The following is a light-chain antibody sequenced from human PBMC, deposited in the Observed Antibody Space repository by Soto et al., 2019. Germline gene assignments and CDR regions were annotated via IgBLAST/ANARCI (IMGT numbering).Light chain of an antibody. Sequence: IQMTQSPSSLSASVGDRVTITCRASQDIADYLAWYQQKPGQVPNLLIYAASSLQSGVPSRFSGSGSGTDFTLTISSLQPEDFAIYYCQQTHSFPITFGQGTRLEIK. CDR3: QQTHSFPIT. J-gene: IGKJ5*01. CDR2: AAS. CDR1: QDIADY. V-gene: IGKV1-12*01.